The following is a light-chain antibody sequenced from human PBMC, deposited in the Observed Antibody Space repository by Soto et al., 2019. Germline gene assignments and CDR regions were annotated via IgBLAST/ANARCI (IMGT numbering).Light chain of an antibody. CDR1: QSVLSSSNNKNY. CDR3: QQYYGSPYT. J-gene: IGKJ2*01. CDR2: WAS. Sequence: DIVMTQSTDSLAVSLGGRATINCKSSQSVLSSSNNKNYLAWYQQKPGQPPKLLLYWASTRASGVPDRFSGSGSGTDFTLTITSLQAEDVKLYYCQQYYGSPYTFGQWTKLEI. V-gene: IGKV4-1*01.